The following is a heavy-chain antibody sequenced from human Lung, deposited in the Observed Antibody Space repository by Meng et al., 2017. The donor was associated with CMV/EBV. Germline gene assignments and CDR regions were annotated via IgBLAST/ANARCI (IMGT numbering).Heavy chain of an antibody. V-gene: IGHV3-23*03. D-gene: IGHD2-2*01. CDR1: GFSFSSYV. CDR3: AKEACSTTSCYYNYYYGLDV. J-gene: IGHJ6*02. CDR2: IYSGGTST. Sequence: GGSXRLXXAASGFSFSSYVMSWVRQAPGKGLEWVSVIYSGGTSTQYADSVKGRFTISRDNSKNTLFLQMNSLRAEDTAVYYCAKEACSTTSCYYNYYYGLDVWXQGTTVTVSS.